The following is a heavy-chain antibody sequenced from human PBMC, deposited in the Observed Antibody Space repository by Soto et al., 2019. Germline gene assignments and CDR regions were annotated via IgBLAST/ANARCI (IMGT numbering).Heavy chain of an antibody. CDR2: IYPGDSDT. Sequence: GESLKISCKGSGYSFTSHWIGWVRQMPGQGLEWMGIIYPGDSDTRYNPSFQGQVTISADKSITTAYLQWSSLKASDTATYFFARQHGSSSPWFDPWGRRSLDTAPQ. CDR3: ARQHGSSSPWFDP. V-gene: IGHV5-51*01. CDR1: GYSFTSHW. J-gene: IGHJ5*02. D-gene: IGHD2-15*01.